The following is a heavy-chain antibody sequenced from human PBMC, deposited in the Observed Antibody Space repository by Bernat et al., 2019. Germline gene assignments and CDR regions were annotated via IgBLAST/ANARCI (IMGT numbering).Heavy chain of an antibody. Sequence: QVQLVESGGGVVQPGKSLRLSCAASGFTFSTYAMHWVRQAPGKGLEWVAVISYDGSHKYYADSVKGRFTISRDNAKNTLYLQMNSLRPEDTAVFYCAKEAGGSYLVDYWGQGTLVTVSS. CDR2: ISYDGSHK. CDR1: GFTFSTYA. D-gene: IGHD1-26*01. J-gene: IGHJ4*02. V-gene: IGHV3-30*18. CDR3: AKEAGGSYLVDY.